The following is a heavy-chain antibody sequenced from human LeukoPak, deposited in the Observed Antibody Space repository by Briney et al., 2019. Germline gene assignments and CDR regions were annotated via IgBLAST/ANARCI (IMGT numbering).Heavy chain of an antibody. J-gene: IGHJ3*02. V-gene: IGHV4-34*01. CDR3: AGGCRACIQLWRIRALAFDI. D-gene: IGHD5-18*01. CDR1: GGSFSGYY. Sequence: PSETLSITCAVYGGSFSGYYWSWIRQPPGKGLEWIGEINHSGSTNYNPSLKSRVTISVDTSKNQFSLKLSSVTAADTAVSYCAGGCRACIQLWRIRALAFDIWGQGTMVTVSS. CDR2: INHSGST.